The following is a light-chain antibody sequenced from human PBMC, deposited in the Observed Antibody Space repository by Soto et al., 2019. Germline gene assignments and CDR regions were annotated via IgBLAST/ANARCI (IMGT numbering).Light chain of an antibody. J-gene: IGKJ1*01. V-gene: IGKV1-39*01. CDR2: AAS. CDR3: QQNYSNPPT. Sequence: DIQLTQPPSSLSASVGARVTITCRASQSISSYLNWYQQKPGKAPKLLIYAASSLQSGVPSRFSGSGSGTDFTLTISSLQPEDFATYYCQQNYSNPPTFGRGTKVDIK. CDR1: QSISSY.